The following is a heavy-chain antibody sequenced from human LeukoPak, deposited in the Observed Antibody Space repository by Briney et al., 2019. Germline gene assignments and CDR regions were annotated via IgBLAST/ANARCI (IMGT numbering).Heavy chain of an antibody. CDR2: INPNSGGT. CDR3: ARDYYGSGSPY. D-gene: IGHD3-10*01. J-gene: IGHJ4*02. Sequence: GASVTVSCTASGYTFTGYYMHWVRQAPGQGLEWMGWINPNSGGTNYAQKFQGRVTMTRDTSISTAYMELSRLRSDDTAVYYCARDYYGSGSPYWGQGTLVTVSS. V-gene: IGHV1-2*02. CDR1: GYTFTGYY.